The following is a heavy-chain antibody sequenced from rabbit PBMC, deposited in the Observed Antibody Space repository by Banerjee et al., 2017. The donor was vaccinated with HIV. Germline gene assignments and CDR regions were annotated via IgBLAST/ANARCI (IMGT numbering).Heavy chain of an antibody. CDR2: IYGGGVGLT. Sequence: QQQLVESGGGLVKPGASLTLTCTASGFSFSGSYWICWVRQAPGKGLEWIACIYGGGVGLTYCANWAKGRFTISKTSSTTVTLQMTSLTAADTATYFCARGRDSSSSTYNLWGPGTLVTVS. CDR3: ARGRDSSSSTYNL. D-gene: IGHD1-1*01. V-gene: IGHV1S45*01. CDR1: GFSFSGSYW. J-gene: IGHJ4*01.